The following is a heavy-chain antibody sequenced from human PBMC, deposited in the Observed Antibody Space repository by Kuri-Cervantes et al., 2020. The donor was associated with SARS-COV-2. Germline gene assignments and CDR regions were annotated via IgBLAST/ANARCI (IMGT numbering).Heavy chain of an antibody. Sequence: GESLKISCAASGFTFSGSAMHWVRQASGKGLEWVGRIRSKANSYATAYAASVKGRFTISRDDSKSIAYLQMNSLKTEDTAVYYCTRVKLLWFGEFSWGQGTLVTVSS. CDR1: GFTFSGSA. CDR2: IRSKANSYAT. CDR3: TRVKLLWFGEFS. J-gene: IGHJ4*02. V-gene: IGHV3-73*01. D-gene: IGHD3-10*01.